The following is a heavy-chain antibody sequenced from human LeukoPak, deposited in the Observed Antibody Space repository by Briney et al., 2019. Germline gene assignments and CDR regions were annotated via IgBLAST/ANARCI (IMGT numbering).Heavy chain of an antibody. CDR3: ARDSSSAWLQGFDP. Sequence: GGSLRLSCAASGFTFSSYWMHWVRQAPGKGLVWVSRINSDGSSTSYADSVKGRFTISRDNAKKSLYLQMDSLRAGDTAVYYCARDSSSAWLQGFDPWGQGTLVTVSS. J-gene: IGHJ5*02. CDR2: INSDGSST. V-gene: IGHV3-74*01. D-gene: IGHD6-19*01. CDR1: GFTFSSYW.